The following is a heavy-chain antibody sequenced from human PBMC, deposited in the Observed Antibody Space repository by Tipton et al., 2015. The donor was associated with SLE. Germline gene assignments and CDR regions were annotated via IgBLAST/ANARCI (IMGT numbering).Heavy chain of an antibody. V-gene: IGHV4-31*03. J-gene: IGHJ1*01. CDR2: IYYSGST. CDR1: GGSISSGGYY. CDR3: ARDHSSSPAYFQH. Sequence: TLSLTCTVSGGSISSGGYYWSWIRQHPGKGLEWIGYIYYSGSTYYNPSLKSRVTISVDASKNQFSLKLSSVTAADTAVYYCARDHSSSPAYFQHWGQGTLVTVSS. D-gene: IGHD6-6*01.